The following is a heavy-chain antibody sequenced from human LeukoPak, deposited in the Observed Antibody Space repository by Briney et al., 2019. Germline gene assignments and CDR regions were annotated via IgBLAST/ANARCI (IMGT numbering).Heavy chain of an antibody. CDR1: GFTFSSYA. J-gene: IGHJ4*02. D-gene: IGHD3-10*01. CDR3: AKSYGSGSQWGYFDY. Sequence: GGSLRLSCAASGFTFSSYAMSWVRQAPGKGLEWVSAISGSGGSTYYADSVKGRFTISRDNSKNTLYLQMNSLRAEDTAVYYSAKSYGSGSQWGYFDYWGQGTLVTVSS. CDR2: ISGSGGST. V-gene: IGHV3-23*01.